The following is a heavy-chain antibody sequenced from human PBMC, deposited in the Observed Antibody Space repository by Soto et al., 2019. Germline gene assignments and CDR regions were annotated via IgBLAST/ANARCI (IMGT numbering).Heavy chain of an antibody. D-gene: IGHD6-13*01. CDR1: GFTFSSYW. J-gene: IGHJ4*02. CDR2: IKSDGIST. CDR3: VRGEGLTISWYVFGS. Sequence: EVQLVESGGGLVQPGGSLRLSCAASGFTFSSYWMHWVRQAPGKGLVWVSRIKSDGISTDYADPVKGRFTIARDNAKNTLYLKMNSLRAEDRGVYYCVRGEGLTISWYVFGSWGQGTQVTVSS. V-gene: IGHV3-74*01.